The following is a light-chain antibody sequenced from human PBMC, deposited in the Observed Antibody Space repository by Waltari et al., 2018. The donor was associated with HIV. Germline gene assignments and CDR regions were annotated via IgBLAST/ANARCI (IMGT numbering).Light chain of an antibody. J-gene: IGKJ1*01. V-gene: IGKV3-15*01. CDR3: HHYNNWRET. CDR1: QSVNSN. CDR2: GTS. Sequence: EILMTQSPATLSVSHVESATRSCRASQSVNSNLAWYQQKPGQTPRLLIYGTSTRATDIPARFSGSGSGTEFTLTISSLQSEDFAVYYCHHYNNWRETFGQGTKVEIK.